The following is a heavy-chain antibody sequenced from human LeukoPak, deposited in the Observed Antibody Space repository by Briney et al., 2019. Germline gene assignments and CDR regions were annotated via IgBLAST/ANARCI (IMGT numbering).Heavy chain of an antibody. Sequence: SETLSLTCTVSGGSISGSSYYWGWIRQPPGKGLEWIGSIYYSGSTYYNPSLKSRVTISVDTSKNQFSLKLGSVTAADTAVYYCATNGRYSSSSDYWGQGTLVTVSS. CDR3: ATNGRYSSSSDY. V-gene: IGHV4-39*07. D-gene: IGHD6-6*01. J-gene: IGHJ4*02. CDR2: IYYSGST. CDR1: GGSISGSSYY.